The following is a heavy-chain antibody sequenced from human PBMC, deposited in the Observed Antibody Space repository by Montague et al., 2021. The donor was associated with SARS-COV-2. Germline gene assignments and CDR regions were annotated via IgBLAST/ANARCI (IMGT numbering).Heavy chain of an antibody. CDR1: GDSVSSNSAA. J-gene: IGHJ6*03. CDR2: TYYRSRWSN. CDR3: ARATEWRGYYYYYMDV. V-gene: IGHV6-1*01. D-gene: IGHD3-3*01. Sequence: CAISGDSVSSNSAAWNWIRQSPSRGLEWLGRTYYRSRWSNDYAVSIRSRITINPDTSKNQFSLQLNSVTPEDTAVYYCARATEWRGYYYYYMDVWGKGTTVTVSS.